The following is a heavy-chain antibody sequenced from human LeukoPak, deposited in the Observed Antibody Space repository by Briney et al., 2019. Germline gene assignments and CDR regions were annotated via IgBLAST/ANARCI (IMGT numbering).Heavy chain of an antibody. D-gene: IGHD4-17*01. Sequence: GGSLRLSCAASGFTFSSYSMNWVRQAPGKGLEWVSSISSSSSYIYYADSVKGRFTISRDNAKNSLYLQINSPRAEDTAVYYCVRGNYGDYAYFDYWGQGTLVTVSS. CDR1: GFTFSSYS. CDR3: VRGNYGDYAYFDY. CDR2: ISSSSSYI. V-gene: IGHV3-21*01. J-gene: IGHJ4*02.